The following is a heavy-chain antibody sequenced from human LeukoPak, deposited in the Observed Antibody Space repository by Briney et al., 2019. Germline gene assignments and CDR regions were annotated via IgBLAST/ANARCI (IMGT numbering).Heavy chain of an antibody. V-gene: IGHV3-23*01. D-gene: IGHD3-16*01. J-gene: IGHJ6*02. CDR2: IGDSGGST. CDR3: AKGLGYVYYYPMDV. Sequence: GGSLRLSCAASGFTFSSYAMSWVRQAPGKGLEWVSVIGDSGGSTYYTGSVKGRFTISRDNSKNTLYLQMNSLRAEDTAVYHCAKGLGYVYYYPMDVWGQGTTVTVSS. CDR1: GFTFSSYA.